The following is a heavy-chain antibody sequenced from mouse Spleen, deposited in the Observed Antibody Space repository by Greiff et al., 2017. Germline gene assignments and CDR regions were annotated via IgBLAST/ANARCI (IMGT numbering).Heavy chain of an antibody. CDR1: GYTFTDYY. Sequence: EVQLQQSGPELVQPGASVKISCKASGYTFTDYYMNWVKQSHGKSLEWIGDINPNNGGTSYNQKFKGKATLTVDKSSSTAYMELRSLTSEDSAVYYCARTGTGTPYFDYWGQGTTLTVSS. V-gene: IGHV1-26*01. CDR3: ARTGTGTPYFDY. J-gene: IGHJ2*01. CDR2: INPNNGGT. D-gene: IGHD4-1*01.